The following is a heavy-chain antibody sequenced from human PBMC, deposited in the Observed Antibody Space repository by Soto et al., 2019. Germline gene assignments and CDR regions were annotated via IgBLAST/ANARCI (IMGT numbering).Heavy chain of an antibody. CDR1: GFTFSDHY. V-gene: IGHV3-72*01. CDR3: ARRPAAGGLDV. D-gene: IGHD6-25*01. J-gene: IGHJ6*02. Sequence: EVQLVESGGGLVQSGGSLRLSCVASGFTFSDHYMDWVRQAPGKGLEWIGRIRNRGNGYTTEYAASVKSRFTISRDDSENSLYLRMNNVKTDDTAVYYCARRPAAGGLDVWGQGTTVTVSS. CDR2: IRNRGNGYTT.